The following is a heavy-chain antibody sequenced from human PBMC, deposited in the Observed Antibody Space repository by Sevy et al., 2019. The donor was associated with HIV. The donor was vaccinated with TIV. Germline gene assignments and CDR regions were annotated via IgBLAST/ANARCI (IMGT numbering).Heavy chain of an antibody. CDR1: GGSISSGDYY. CDR2: IYYSGST. Sequence: SETLSLTCTVSGGSISSGDYYWSWIRQPPGKGLEWIGYIYYSGSTYYNPSLKSRVTISVDTSKTQFSLKLSSVTAADTVGYYCARDLHYDFWSDGMDVWGQGTTVTVSS. D-gene: IGHD3-3*01. CDR3: ARDLHYDFWSDGMDV. J-gene: IGHJ6*02. V-gene: IGHV4-30-4*01.